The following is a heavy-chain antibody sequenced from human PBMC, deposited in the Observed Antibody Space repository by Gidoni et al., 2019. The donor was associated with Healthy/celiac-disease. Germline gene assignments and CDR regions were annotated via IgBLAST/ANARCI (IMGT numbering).Heavy chain of an antibody. CDR1: GFPFSSYS. CDR2: MSSRSSYI. J-gene: IGHJ3*02. V-gene: IGHV3-21*01. D-gene: IGHD3-22*01. CDR3: ARSDDSSGYYAFDI. Sequence: EVQLVESGGGLVKPGGSLRLSCAASGFPFSSYSMNWVRQAPGKGLEWVSSMSSRSSYIYYADSVKGRFTITRDNAKNSLYLQMNSLRAEDTAVDYCARSDDSSGYYAFDIWGQGTMVTVSS.